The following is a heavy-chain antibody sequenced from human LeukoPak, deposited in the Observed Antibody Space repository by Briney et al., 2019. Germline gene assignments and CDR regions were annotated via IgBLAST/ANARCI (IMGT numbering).Heavy chain of an antibody. J-gene: IGHJ4*02. Sequence: SETLSLTCAVSGGSIITTHWYSWVRQPPGKGLEWIGEIFHPGRTNYNPSLKSRITMSVDNSKSQFSLNLYSVTAADTAVYYCARHQMGANTFDFWGQGILVTVSS. CDR3: ARHQMGANTFDF. V-gene: IGHV4-4*02. D-gene: IGHD1-26*01. CDR2: IFHPGRT. CDR1: GGSIITTHW.